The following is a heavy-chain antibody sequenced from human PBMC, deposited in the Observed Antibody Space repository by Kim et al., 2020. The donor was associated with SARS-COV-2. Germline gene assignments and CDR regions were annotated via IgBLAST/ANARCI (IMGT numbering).Heavy chain of an antibody. CDR2: IYYSGST. V-gene: IGHV4-39*07. CDR1: GGSISSSSYY. D-gene: IGHD3-9*01. CDR3: ARGLNYDILTGYYPFDY. Sequence: SETLSLTCTVSGGSISSSSYYWGWIRQPPGKGLEWIGSIYYSGSTYYNPSLKSRVTISVDTSKNQFSLKLSSVTAADTAVYYCARGLNYDILTGYYPFDYWGQGTLVTVSS. J-gene: IGHJ4*02.